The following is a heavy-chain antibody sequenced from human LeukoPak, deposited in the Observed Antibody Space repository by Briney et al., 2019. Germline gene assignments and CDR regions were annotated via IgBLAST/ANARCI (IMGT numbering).Heavy chain of an antibody. CDR1: GGSFSSYY. D-gene: IGHD6-13*01. V-gene: IGHV4-4*07. J-gene: IGHJ4*02. CDR2: IYTSGST. Sequence: SETLSLTCTVSGGSFSSYYWNWIRQPAGKGLEWIGRIYTSGSTNYNPSLKSRVTMSVDTSKNQFSVKLNSVTAADTAVYYCARAGDSTSPLDYWGQGTLVNVSS. CDR3: ARAGDSTSPLDY.